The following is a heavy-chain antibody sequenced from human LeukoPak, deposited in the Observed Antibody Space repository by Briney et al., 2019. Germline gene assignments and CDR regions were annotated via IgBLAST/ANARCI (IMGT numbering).Heavy chain of an antibody. CDR1: GYTFTTYD. CDR3: ARIAAPGNRRMNF. CDR2: MNPNSGNT. D-gene: IGHD6-13*01. J-gene: IGHJ4*02. Sequence: ASVKVSCEASGYTFTTYDINWVRQAAGQGLEWMGWMNPNSGNTGNAQKFQGRVTMTRNTSISTAYMELTSLTSEDTAVYCCARIAAPGNRRMNFWGQGTLVTVSS. V-gene: IGHV1-8*01.